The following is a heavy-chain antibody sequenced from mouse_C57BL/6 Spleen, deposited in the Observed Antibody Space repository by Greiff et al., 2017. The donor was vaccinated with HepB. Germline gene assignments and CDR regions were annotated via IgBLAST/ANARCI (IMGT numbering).Heavy chain of an antibody. Sequence: QVTLKESGPGILQPSQTLSLTCSFSGFSLSTFGMGVGWIRQPSGKGLEWLAHIWWDDDKYYNPALKSRLTISKDTSKNQVFLKIANVDTADTATYYCARSSITTVVAGNAMDYWGQGTSVTVSS. CDR2: IWWDDDK. D-gene: IGHD1-1*01. CDR1: GFSLSTFGMG. J-gene: IGHJ4*01. CDR3: ARSSITTVVAGNAMDY. V-gene: IGHV8-8*01.